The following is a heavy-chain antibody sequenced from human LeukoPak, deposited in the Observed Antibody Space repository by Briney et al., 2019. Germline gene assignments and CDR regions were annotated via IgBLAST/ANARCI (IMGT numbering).Heavy chain of an antibody. V-gene: IGHV4-59*12. CDR2: IYHSGRT. CDR1: GGSISTYS. CDR3: ARGYGDNPGAFDI. D-gene: IGHD4-23*01. J-gene: IGHJ3*02. Sequence: SETLSLTCTVSGGSISTYSWSWIRQPPGKGLEWIGYIYHSGRTNYNPSLKSRVTISLDRSKSQFSLKLSSVTAADTAVYFCARGYGDNPGAFDIWGQGTLVTVSS.